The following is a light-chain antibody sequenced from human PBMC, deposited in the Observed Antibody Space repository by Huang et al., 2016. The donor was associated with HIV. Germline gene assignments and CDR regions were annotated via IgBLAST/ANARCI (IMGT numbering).Light chain of an antibody. CDR2: GSS. V-gene: IGKV1-39*01. CDR3: HQSYTFSS. CDR1: QDIGTY. Sequence: DIQMTQSLSFLSASVGDSVTITCRTSQDIGTYLNWYQQRPGKAPNLLIHGSSTVHRGVPSRFSGGGYGTEFTLTINGLQTEDFAIYYCHQSYTFSSFGRGTRLDIK. J-gene: IGKJ5*01.